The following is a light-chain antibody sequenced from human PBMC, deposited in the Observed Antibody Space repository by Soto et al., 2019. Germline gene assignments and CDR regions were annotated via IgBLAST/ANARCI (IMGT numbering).Light chain of an antibody. CDR3: CSYAGSTNRVH. CDR2: EVS. J-gene: IGLJ2*01. CDR1: SSDVDTYKY. V-gene: IGLV2-14*01. Sequence: QSALTQPASVSGSPGQSITISCTGTSSDVDTYKYVSWYQQHPGKAPKLMIYEVSYRPSGVSDRFSGSKSGNTASLTISGRQAEDEAAYYCCSYAGSTNRVHFGGGTKLTVL.